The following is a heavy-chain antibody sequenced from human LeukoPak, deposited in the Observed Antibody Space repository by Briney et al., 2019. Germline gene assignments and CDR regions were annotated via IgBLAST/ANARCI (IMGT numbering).Heavy chain of an antibody. Sequence: GGSLRLSCAASGFTFSSYGMHWVRQASGKGLEWVSVISYDGTKKYYADSVKGRFTISRDNSKNTLYLQMNSLRAEDTAVYYCAKERHMVRGGNYFDYWGQGTLVTVSS. V-gene: IGHV3-30*18. CDR2: ISYDGTKK. J-gene: IGHJ4*02. D-gene: IGHD3-10*01. CDR3: AKERHMVRGGNYFDY. CDR1: GFTFSSYG.